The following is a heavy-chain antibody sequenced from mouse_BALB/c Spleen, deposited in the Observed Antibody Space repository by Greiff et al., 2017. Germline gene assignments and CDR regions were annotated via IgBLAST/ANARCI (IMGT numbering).Heavy chain of an antibody. J-gene: IGHJ4*01. CDR3: ARVYYRYPYAMDY. CDR1: GYTFTSYW. V-gene: IGHV1-7*01. D-gene: IGHD2-14*01. Sequence: GQLQQSGAELAKPGASVKMSCKASGYTFTSYWMHWVKQRPGQGLEWIGYINPSTGYTEYNQKFKDKATLTADKSSSTAYMQLSSPTSEDSAVYYCARVYYRYPYAMDYRGQGTSVTVSS. CDR2: INPSTGYT.